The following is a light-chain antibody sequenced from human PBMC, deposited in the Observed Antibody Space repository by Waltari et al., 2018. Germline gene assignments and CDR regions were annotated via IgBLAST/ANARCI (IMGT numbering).Light chain of an antibody. V-gene: IGKV3-11*01. CDR1: QSVTSS. J-gene: IGKJ1*01. Sequence: EIVLTQSPATLSLSPGERATLSCRASQSVTSSLAWYQQKPGQAPRLLIYDTSSRASGIPARFSGSGSGTDFTLTISSLEPDDFATYYCHHLNNWLFGQGTKVDI. CDR3: HHLNNWL. CDR2: DTS.